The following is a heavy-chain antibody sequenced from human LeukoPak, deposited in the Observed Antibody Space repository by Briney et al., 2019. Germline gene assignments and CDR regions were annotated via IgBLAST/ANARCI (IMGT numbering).Heavy chain of an antibody. J-gene: IGHJ4*02. CDR3: VRDGDNWNDFDY. Sequence: GGSLRFSGVASGFTFSTSWMTWVRQAPGKGREGVANIRKDGREIHYVDSVKGRFTISRDNTKNSLYLQMNSLRAEDTAVYYCVRDGDNWNDFDYWGQGTLVTVST. V-gene: IGHV3-7*01. CDR2: IRKDGREI. CDR1: GFTFSTSW. D-gene: IGHD1-1*01.